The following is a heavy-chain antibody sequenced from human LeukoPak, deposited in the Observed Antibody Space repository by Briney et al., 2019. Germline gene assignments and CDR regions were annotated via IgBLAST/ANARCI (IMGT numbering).Heavy chain of an antibody. CDR2: IYYSGST. Sequence: SETLSLTCTVSGGSISSYYWSWIRQPPGKGLEWIGYIYYSGSTNYNPSLKSRVTISVDTSKNQFSLKLSSVTAADTAVYYCARVNTGIAVERGLDYWGQGTLVTVSS. CDR3: ARVNTGIAVERGLDY. D-gene: IGHD6-19*01. CDR1: GGSISSYY. J-gene: IGHJ4*02. V-gene: IGHV4-59*01.